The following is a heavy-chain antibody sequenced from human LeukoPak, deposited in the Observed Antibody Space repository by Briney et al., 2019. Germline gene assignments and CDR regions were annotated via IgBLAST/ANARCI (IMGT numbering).Heavy chain of an antibody. J-gene: IGHJ6*03. V-gene: IGHV3-23*01. CDR2: ISGSGDNT. CDR1: GFTFSTYV. D-gene: IGHD3-3*01. CDR3: AKGAYYDFWSGFYMDV. Sequence: GGSLRLSCAASGFTFSTYVMSWVRQAPGKGLEWVSGISGSGDNTYYADSVKGRFTISRDNSKNTLYLQMNSLRAEDTALYYCAKGAYYDFWSGFYMDVWGKGTTVTVSS.